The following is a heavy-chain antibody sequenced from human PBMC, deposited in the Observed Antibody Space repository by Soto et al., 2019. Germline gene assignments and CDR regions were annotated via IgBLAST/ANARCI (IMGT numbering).Heavy chain of an antibody. V-gene: IGHV1-69*02. Sequence: ASVKVSCKASGGTFSSYTISWVRQAPGQGLEWMGRIIPGNGIANYSQKFQGRVTITRDTSASTAYMELSSLRSEDTAVYYCARSNYGALLPYFDYWGQGNLVTVSS. J-gene: IGHJ4*02. CDR3: ARSNYGALLPYFDY. CDR2: IIPGNGIA. D-gene: IGHD4-17*01. CDR1: GGTFSSYT.